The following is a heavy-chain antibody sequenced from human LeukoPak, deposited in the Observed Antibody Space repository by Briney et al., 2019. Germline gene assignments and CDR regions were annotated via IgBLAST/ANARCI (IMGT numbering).Heavy chain of an antibody. Sequence: GASVKVSCKASGYTFTSYGISWVRQAPGQGLEWMGWISAYNGNTNYAQKLQGRVTITRDTSTSTVYMELSSLRSEDTAVYYCARFRSGWYVLDPWGQGTLVTVSS. CDR3: ARFRSGWYVLDP. V-gene: IGHV1-18*01. J-gene: IGHJ5*02. CDR1: GYTFTSYG. CDR2: ISAYNGNT. D-gene: IGHD6-19*01.